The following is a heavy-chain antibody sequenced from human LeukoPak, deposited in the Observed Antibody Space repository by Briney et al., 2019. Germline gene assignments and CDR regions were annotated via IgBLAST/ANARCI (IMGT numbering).Heavy chain of an antibody. CDR1: GFTFSSYS. V-gene: IGHV3-21*01. D-gene: IGHD6-19*01. CDR3: ARDRGGGWSYYMDV. Sequence: GGSLRLSCAASGFTFSSYSMNWVRQAPGKGLEWVSSISSSSSYIYYADSVKGRFTISRDNAKNSLYLQTNSLRAEDTAVYYCARDRGGGWSYYMDVWGKGTTVTVSS. CDR2: ISSSSSYI. J-gene: IGHJ6*03.